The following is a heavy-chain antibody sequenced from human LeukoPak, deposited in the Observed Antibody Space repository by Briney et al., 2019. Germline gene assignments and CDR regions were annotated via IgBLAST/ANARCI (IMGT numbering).Heavy chain of an antibody. CDR1: GGTFSSYA. Sequence: GASVKVSCKASGGTFSSYAISWVRQAPGQGLEWMGGIIPIFGTANYAQKFQGRVTITTDESTSTAYMELSSLRSEDTAVYYCARGGIMGSSTSCYAFDYWGQGTLVTVSS. V-gene: IGHV1-69*05. D-gene: IGHD2-2*01. CDR3: ARGGIMGSSTSCYAFDY. CDR2: IIPIFGTA. J-gene: IGHJ4*02.